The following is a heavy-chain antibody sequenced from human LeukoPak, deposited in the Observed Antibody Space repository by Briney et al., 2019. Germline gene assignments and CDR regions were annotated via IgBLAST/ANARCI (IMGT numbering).Heavy chain of an antibody. J-gene: IGHJ4*02. V-gene: IGHV4-59*01. D-gene: IGHD3-10*01. CDR3: ARGITMVRGVPFDY. CDR1: GGSISSYY. Sequence: PSETLSLTCTVSGGSISSYYWSWIRQPPGKGLEWIGYIYYSGNTNHNPSLTSRGAISVDTSKNQFSLRLTSVTAADTAVYYCARGITMVRGVPFDYWGQGTLVTVSS. CDR2: IYYSGNT.